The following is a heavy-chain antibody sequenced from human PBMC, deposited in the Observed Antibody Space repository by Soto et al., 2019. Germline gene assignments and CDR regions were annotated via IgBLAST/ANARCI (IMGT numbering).Heavy chain of an antibody. CDR3: AKGRDDSSGYCYGYDAFEI. D-gene: IGHD3-22*01. CDR1: GFTFSSYS. Sequence: GGSLRLSCAASGFTFSSYSMNWVRQAPGKGLEWVSSISSSSSYIYYADSVKGRFTISRDNAKNSLYLPMNSLRAEDTAVYYCAKGRDDSSGYCYGYDAFEIWGQGKMVT. J-gene: IGHJ3*02. CDR2: ISSSSSYI. V-gene: IGHV3-21*01.